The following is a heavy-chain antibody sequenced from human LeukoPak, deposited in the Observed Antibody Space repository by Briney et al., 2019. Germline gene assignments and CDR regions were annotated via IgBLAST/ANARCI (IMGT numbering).Heavy chain of an antibody. CDR2: ISYDGSNK. CDR1: GFTFSGYG. J-gene: IGHJ5*02. Sequence: PGGSLRLSCAASGFTFSGYGIHWVRQTPGKGLEWVAVISYDGSNKYYADSVKGRFTISRDNSKNTLYLQMNSLRAEDTAVYYCAKAYCSGGSCNWFDPWGQGTLVTVSS. D-gene: IGHD2-15*01. V-gene: IGHV3-30*18. CDR3: AKAYCSGGSCNWFDP.